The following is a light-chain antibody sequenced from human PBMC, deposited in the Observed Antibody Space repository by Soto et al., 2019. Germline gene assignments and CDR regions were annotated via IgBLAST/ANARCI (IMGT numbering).Light chain of an antibody. J-gene: IGKJ3*01. Sequence: DLQMTQSPTSLSASVGDRVTITCRASQDIRNFVAWYQQKPGKAPKLLIYAASTLQSGLPSRFSGSGSGTDFTLTINSLQPEDAATYSCQKYSSVPVFGPGTKVEIK. CDR2: AAS. CDR1: QDIRNF. V-gene: IGKV1-27*01. CDR3: QKYSSVPV.